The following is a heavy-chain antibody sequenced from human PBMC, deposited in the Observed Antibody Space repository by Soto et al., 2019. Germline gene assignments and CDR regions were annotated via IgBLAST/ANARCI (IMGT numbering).Heavy chain of an antibody. V-gene: IGHV1-46*04. D-gene: IGHD2-15*01. J-gene: IGHJ4*02. CDR3: AGESWVAGSNFFDI. Sequence: QVQLVQSGAEVKKPGASVKVSCTASGYTFTSYYIHWVRQAPGQGLEWMGVINPNSGTTYYARNLQGRVSMTSATSTSTVSLELSSLRCDDTAVYYCAGESWVAGSNFFDIWGQGTRVTVS. CDR2: INPNSGTT. CDR1: GYTFTSYY.